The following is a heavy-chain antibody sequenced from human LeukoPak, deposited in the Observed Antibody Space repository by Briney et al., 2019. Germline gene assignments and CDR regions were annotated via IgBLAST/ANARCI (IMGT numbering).Heavy chain of an antibody. D-gene: IGHD5-24*01. V-gene: IGHV4-59*01. CDR2: ISYSGST. J-gene: IGHJ4*02. CDR1: GASLSSYY. CDR3: VRGAGWLPDY. Sequence: KSSETLSLTCAVSGASLSSYYCSWIRQSPGKGLERIGLISYSGSTYYNSSLESRVTISPDTSRSQCSLKLRSVTAADTAVYYCVRGAGWLPDYWGQGILVTVSS.